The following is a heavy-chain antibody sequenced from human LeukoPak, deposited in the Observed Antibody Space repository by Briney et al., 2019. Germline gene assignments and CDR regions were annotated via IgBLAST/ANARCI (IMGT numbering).Heavy chain of an antibody. J-gene: IGHJ3*02. CDR3: ARHPPSSAGAYDI. D-gene: IGHD3-10*01. V-gene: IGHV4-59*08. CDR2: VYSRGNT. Sequence: PSEPLSLPCTLSGGPISGYYCSWLRQPPGKAMEWVGYVYSRGNTNYNPPLKSPVTLSVDTSKNQFSLKLVSVTAADTAVYYWARHPPSSAGAYDIWGQGTMVTVSS. CDR1: GGPISGYY.